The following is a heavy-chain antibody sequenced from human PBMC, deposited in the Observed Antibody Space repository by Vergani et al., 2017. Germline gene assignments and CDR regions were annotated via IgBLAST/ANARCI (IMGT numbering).Heavy chain of an antibody. D-gene: IGHD3-16*02. CDR1: GFSFRTFS. Sequence: EVQLLESGGNLVQPGGSLRLSCAASGFSFRTFSMFWVRQPPGKGLAWVSKISPDGRTTEYADSVRGRFTISRDNANSMLYLQMNSLRAEDTAVYYCVRSGYPYYYHGMAVWGQGTTVTVSS. CDR2: ISPDGRTT. CDR3: VRSGYPYYYHGMAV. J-gene: IGHJ6*02. V-gene: IGHV3-74*02.